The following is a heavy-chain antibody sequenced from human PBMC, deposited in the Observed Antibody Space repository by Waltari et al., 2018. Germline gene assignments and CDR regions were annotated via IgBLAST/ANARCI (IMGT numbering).Heavy chain of an antibody. V-gene: IGHV3-9*01. Sequence: EVQLVESGGGLVQPGRSLRLSCAASGFTFDDYAMHWVRQAPGKGLEWVSGIRWNRGSIGYADSVKGRFTIARDNAKNSLYLQMNSMRAEDTALYYCAKEGFAGCSSTSCNRFDYWGQGTLVTVSS. CDR3: AKEGFAGCSSTSCNRFDY. D-gene: IGHD2-2*01. CDR1: GFTFDDYA. CDR2: IRWNRGSI. J-gene: IGHJ4*02.